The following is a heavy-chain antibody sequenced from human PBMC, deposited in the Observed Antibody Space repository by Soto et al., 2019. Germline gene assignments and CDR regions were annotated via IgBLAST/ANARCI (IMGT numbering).Heavy chain of an antibody. Sequence: TVSGGSISSYYWSWIRQPPGKGLEWIGYIYYSGSTNYNPSLKSRVTISVDTSKNQFSLKLSSVTAADTAVYYFARMSYSSGWYSAYWAQETLVPVSS. CDR1: GGSISSYY. CDR3: ARMSYSSGWYSAY. D-gene: IGHD6-19*01. V-gene: IGHV4-59*01. CDR2: IYYSGST. J-gene: IGHJ4*02.